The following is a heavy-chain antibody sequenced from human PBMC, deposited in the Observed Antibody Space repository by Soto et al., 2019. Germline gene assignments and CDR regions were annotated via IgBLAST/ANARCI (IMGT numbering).Heavy chain of an antibody. CDR3: AGEGRGYCSSTSCPVI. CDR1: GFTFSSYW. J-gene: IGHJ4*02. V-gene: IGHV3-7*01. CDR2: IKKDGSEK. D-gene: IGHD2-2*01. Sequence: EVQLVESGGGLVQPGGSLRLSCAASGFTFSSYWMTWVRQAPGKGLEWVANIKKDGSEKYYVDSVKGRFTISRDNAKSSLYLQMSSLIDEDTAVYYCAGEGRGYCSSTSCPVIWGQGTLVTVSP.